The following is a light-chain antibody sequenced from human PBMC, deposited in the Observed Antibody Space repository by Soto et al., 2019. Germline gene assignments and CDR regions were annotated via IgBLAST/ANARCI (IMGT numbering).Light chain of an antibody. CDR3: QQRSNWPLT. CDR2: GAS. Sequence: EIVMTQSPATLSVSPGERATLSCRASQSVSSYLAWYQQKPGQAPRLLIYGASNRATGIPARFSGSGSGTDFTLTISSLEPEDFAVYYCQQRSNWPLTFGEGTKVDI. V-gene: IGKV3-11*01. J-gene: IGKJ1*01. CDR1: QSVSSY.